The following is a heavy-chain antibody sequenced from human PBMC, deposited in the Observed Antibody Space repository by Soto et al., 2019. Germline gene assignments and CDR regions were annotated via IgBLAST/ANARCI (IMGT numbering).Heavy chain of an antibody. Sequence: GGSLRLSCAASGFTFSSYAMSWVRQAPGKGLVWVSRINGDGTITTYADSVKGRFTISRDNAKNTLYLQMNSLRAEDTAVYYCARDLGTTTGSVDYWGQGTLVTVSS. V-gene: IGHV3-74*01. CDR2: INGDGTIT. CDR1: GFTFSSYA. CDR3: ARDLGTTTGSVDY. J-gene: IGHJ4*02. D-gene: IGHD3-10*01.